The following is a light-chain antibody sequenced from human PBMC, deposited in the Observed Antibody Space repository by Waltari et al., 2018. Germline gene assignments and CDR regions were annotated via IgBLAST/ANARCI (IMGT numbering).Light chain of an antibody. CDR1: QSVSDW. CDR3: QQYNPYSYT. V-gene: IGKV1-5*03. J-gene: IGKJ2*01. CDR2: KAS. Sequence: DIQMTQSPSTLSASVGDRVTITCRASQSVSDWLALYQQKPGKAPKLLIYKASSLERGVPSRFSGSGSGTEFTLTVSSLQPDDFATYYCQQYNPYSYTFGQGTKV.